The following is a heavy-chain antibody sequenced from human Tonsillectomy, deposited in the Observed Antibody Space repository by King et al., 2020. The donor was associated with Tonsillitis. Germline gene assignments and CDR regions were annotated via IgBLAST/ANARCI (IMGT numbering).Heavy chain of an antibody. D-gene: IGHD2-15*01. CDR3: ASPPLYCSGGTCYSAGQFYFNY. CDR1: RASISSDTW. CDR2: IHHSGST. Sequence: QLQESGPGLVKPSGTLSLTCAVSRASISSDTWWSWVRQPPGKGLEGVGEIHHSGSTNYNPSLKSRVSISVDKSKNQFSLKLSSVTAADTAVYYCASPPLYCSGGTCYSAGQFYFNYWGQGTPVTVSS. V-gene: IGHV4-4*02. J-gene: IGHJ4*02.